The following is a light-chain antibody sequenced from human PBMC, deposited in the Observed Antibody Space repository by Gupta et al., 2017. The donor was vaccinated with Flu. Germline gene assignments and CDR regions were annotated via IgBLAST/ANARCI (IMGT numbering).Light chain of an antibody. J-gene: IGKJ2*01. Sequence: IVFTQSPGTLSLSPGERATLSCRASQSVSNTNLAWYQQKPGQAPRLLIYGACTRATGIPDRFSGSGSGTDFTLTISRLEPEDCAVYYCHQDRNPLYTFGEGTKLEIK. V-gene: IGKV3-20*01. CDR1: QSVSNTN. CDR2: GAC. CDR3: HQDRNPLYT.